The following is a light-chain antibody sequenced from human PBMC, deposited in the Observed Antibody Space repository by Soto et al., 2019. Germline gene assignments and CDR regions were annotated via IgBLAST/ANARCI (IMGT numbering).Light chain of an antibody. CDR2: GAS. V-gene: IGKV3-15*01. CDR3: QQYGSSPVWT. Sequence: EIVMTQSPATLSVSPGETATLSCRASQGISRTLAWYQLKPGQAPRLLFYGASTRATGVPARFSGSGSGTEFTLTISSLQSEDSAVYYCQQYGSSPVWTFGQGTKVDIK. J-gene: IGKJ1*01. CDR1: QGISRT.